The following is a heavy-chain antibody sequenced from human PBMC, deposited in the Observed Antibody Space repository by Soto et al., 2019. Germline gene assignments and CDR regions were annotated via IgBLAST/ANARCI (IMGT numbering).Heavy chain of an antibody. J-gene: IGHJ4*02. D-gene: IGHD2-2*01. CDR3: ARVPDY. CDR2: MYHSGST. V-gene: IGHV4-30-2*01. Sequence: PSETLSLTCAVSGGSISSGGYSWSWIRQPPGKGLEWIGYMYHSGSTYYNPSLKSRVTISIDRSKNQFSLKLSSVTAADTAVYYCARVPDYGGQGILVPVPS. CDR1: GGSISSGGYS.